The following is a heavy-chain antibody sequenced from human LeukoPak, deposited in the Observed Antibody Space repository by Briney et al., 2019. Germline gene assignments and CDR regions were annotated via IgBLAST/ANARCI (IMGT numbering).Heavy chain of an antibody. Sequence: PSETLSLTCAVYGGSFSGYYWSWIRQPPGKGLEWIGEINHSGSTNYNPSLKSRVTISVDTSKNQFSLKLSSVTAADTAVYYCAGRGGYYQHYYGMDVWGQGATVTVSS. CDR1: GGSFSGYY. V-gene: IGHV4-34*01. D-gene: IGHD3-22*01. CDR2: INHSGST. J-gene: IGHJ6*02. CDR3: AGRGGYYQHYYGMDV.